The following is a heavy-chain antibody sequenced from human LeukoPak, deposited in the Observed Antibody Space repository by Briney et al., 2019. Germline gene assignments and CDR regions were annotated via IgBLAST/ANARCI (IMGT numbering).Heavy chain of an antibody. CDR1: GGSFSGYY. CDR3: ARESRYCSSTGCYSAYYYGMDV. V-gene: IGHV4-34*01. D-gene: IGHD2-2*01. CDR2: INHSGST. J-gene: IGHJ6*02. Sequence: SETLSLTCAVYGGSFSGYYWSWIRQPPGKGLEWIGEINHSGSTNYNPSLKSRVTMSVDTSKNQFSLKLSSVTAADTAVYYCARESRYCSSTGCYSAYYYGMDVWGQGTTVTVSS.